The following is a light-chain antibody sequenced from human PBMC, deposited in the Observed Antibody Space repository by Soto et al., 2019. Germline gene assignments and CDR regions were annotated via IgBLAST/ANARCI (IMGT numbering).Light chain of an antibody. J-gene: IGLJ2*01. CDR3: GTWDNSLSAGV. CDR1: SSNIGSHD. V-gene: IGLV1-51*01. CDR2: DSN. Sequence: QAVVTQPPSVSAAPGQKVTISCSGSSSNIGSHDVSWYQHLPGTAPKLLIYDSNKRPSGIPDRFSGSKSGTSATLDITGLQAGDEADYYCGTWDNSLSAGVFGGGTQLTVL.